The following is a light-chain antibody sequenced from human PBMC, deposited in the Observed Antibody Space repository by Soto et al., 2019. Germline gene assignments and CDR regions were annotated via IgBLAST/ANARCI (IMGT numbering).Light chain of an antibody. J-gene: IGKJ4*01. CDR3: QQYNNWPLT. V-gene: IGKV3-15*01. CDR1: QSVSSN. Sequence: EIVMTKSPATLSVSPGERATLSCGASQSVSSNLAWYQQKPGQAPRLLIYGASTRATGIPARFSGSGSGTEFTLTISSLQSEDFAVYYCQQYNNWPLTFGGGTKVEIK. CDR2: GAS.